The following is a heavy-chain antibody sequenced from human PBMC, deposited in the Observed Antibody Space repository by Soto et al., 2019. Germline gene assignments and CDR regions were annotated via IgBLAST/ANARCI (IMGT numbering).Heavy chain of an antibody. CDR3: ARAEDYDFWSGPPKYFDN. V-gene: IGHV3-7*03. D-gene: IGHD3-3*01. CDR1: GFTFRSYW. J-gene: IGHJ4*02. Sequence: PGGSLRLSCATSGFTFRSYWMTWVRQAPGKGPERVANIKPDGSEKQYVDSVKGRFTVSRDNAKKSLDLQMNSLRVEDTAVYYCARAEDYDFWSGPPKYFDNWGQGTQVTVSS. CDR2: IKPDGSEK.